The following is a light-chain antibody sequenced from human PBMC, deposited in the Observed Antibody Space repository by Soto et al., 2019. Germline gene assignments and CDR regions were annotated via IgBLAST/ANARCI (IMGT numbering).Light chain of an antibody. Sequence: DIQITQSPSTLSASVGDRVTIACRASQSISSWLAWYQQKPGKAPKLLIYKASSLESGVPSRFSGSGSGTEFTLTISSLQPDDFETYYCQQYNSYYTFGQGTKVDIK. J-gene: IGKJ2*01. CDR3: QQYNSYYT. V-gene: IGKV1-5*03. CDR2: KAS. CDR1: QSISSW.